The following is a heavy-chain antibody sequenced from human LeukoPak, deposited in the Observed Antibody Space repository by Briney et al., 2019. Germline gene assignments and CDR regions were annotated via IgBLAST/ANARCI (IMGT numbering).Heavy chain of an antibody. CDR1: GFTFSSYN. CDR3: ARDSAANMYGFVGF. D-gene: IGHD3-10*01. CDR2: ISHSSSYI. J-gene: IGHJ4*02. V-gene: IGHV3-21*06. Sequence: GGSLRLSCAASGFTFSSYNMNWVRQAPGKGLEWVSSISHSSSYIYYADSVKGRFTISRDNAKNSLDLQMNSLRAEDTAVYYCARDSAANMYGFVGFWGQGTLVTVSS.